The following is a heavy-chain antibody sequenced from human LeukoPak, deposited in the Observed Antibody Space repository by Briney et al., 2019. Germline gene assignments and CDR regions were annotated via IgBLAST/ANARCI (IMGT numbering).Heavy chain of an antibody. V-gene: IGHV4-34*01. CDR1: GGSFSGYY. Sequence: SETLSLTCAVYGGSFSGYYWSWIRQPPGKGLEWIGSIYYSGSIYYNPSLKSRVTISVDTSKNQFSLKLSSVTAADTAVYYCARNRGSSWYNAFDIWGQGTMVTVSS. CDR2: IYYSGSI. CDR3: ARNRGSSWYNAFDI. D-gene: IGHD6-13*01. J-gene: IGHJ3*02.